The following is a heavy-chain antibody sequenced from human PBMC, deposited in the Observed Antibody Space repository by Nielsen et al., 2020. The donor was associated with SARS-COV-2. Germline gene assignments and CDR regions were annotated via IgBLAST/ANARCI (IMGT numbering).Heavy chain of an antibody. CDR1: GFTFSSYG. CDR2: ISYDGSNK. V-gene: IGHV3-30*18. J-gene: IGHJ4*02. Sequence: GGSLRLSCAASGFTFSSYGMHWVRQAPGKGLEWVAVISYDGSNKYYADSVKGRFTISRDNSKNTLYLQMNSLRAEDTAVYYCAKDNFDYWGQGTLVTVSS. CDR3: AKDNFDY.